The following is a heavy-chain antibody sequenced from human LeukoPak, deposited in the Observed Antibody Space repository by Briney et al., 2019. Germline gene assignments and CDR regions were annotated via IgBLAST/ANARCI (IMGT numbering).Heavy chain of an antibody. D-gene: IGHD2-15*01. CDR2: INSSSTST. CDR3: AKYCRVESCDAGDT. Sequence: GGSLRLSCVASGFTFSGYSMNWIRQAPGKGLAWVSYINSSSTSTKYADSVKGRFTISRDNAKNSLYLQMNSLRAEDTAVYYCAKYCRVESCDAGDTWGQGTLVTVSS. J-gene: IGHJ5*02. CDR1: GFTFSGYS. V-gene: IGHV3-11*03.